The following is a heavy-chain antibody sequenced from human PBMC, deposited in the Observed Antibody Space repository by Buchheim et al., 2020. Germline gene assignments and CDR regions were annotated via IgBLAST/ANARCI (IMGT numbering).Heavy chain of an antibody. D-gene: IGHD3-22*01. J-gene: IGHJ4*02. V-gene: IGHV3-74*01. Sequence: EVQLVESGGGLVQPGGSLRLSCAASGITFSNSWMDWVRQAPGKGLVWVSRMNVDGSSIIYADSVKGRFTMSRDNAQHTLFLQMNSLRAEDTAVYYCARRRDGSGYYYSWGQGTL. CDR1: GITFSNSW. CDR3: ARRRDGSGYYYS. CDR2: MNVDGSSI.